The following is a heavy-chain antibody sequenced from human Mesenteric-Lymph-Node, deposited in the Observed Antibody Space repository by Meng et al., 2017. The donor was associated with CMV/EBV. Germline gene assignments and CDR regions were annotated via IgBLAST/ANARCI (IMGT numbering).Heavy chain of an antibody. Sequence: ASVKVSCKASGYTFTTYYMHWVRQAPGQGLEWMGLINPSSGRPSIAQKFQGTVTMTRDTSTSTVYMELTSLRSEDTAVYYCARDLGYRDISGLDHSNLDQGILDYWGQGTLVTVSS. CDR2: INPSSGRP. D-gene: IGHD3-22*01. CDR1: GYTFTTYY. CDR3: ARDLGYRDISGLDHSNLDQGILDY. V-gene: IGHV1-46*01. J-gene: IGHJ4*02.